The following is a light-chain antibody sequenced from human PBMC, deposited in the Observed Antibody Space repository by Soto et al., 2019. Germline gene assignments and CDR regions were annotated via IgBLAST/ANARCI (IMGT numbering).Light chain of an antibody. CDR1: SSDIGNYNY. V-gene: IGLV2-8*01. J-gene: IGLJ2*01. CDR2: EVT. Sequence: QSALTQPPSASGSPGQSVTISCTGTSSDIGNYNYNFVSWYQQHPGKAPKLMIYEVTKRPSGVPDRFSGSKSGNTASLTISGVQAEDEADYYCSSYTGSSVVFGEGTKLTVL. CDR3: SSYTGSSVV.